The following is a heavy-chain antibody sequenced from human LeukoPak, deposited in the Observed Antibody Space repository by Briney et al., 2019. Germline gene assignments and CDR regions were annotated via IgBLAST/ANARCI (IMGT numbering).Heavy chain of an antibody. J-gene: IGHJ6*03. CDR2: VYTSGST. Sequence: PSETLSLTCTVSGGSISSYYWSWIRQPAGKGLEWIGRVYTSGSTNYNPSPKSRVTMSVDTSKNQFSLKLSSVTAADTAVYYCARESDSSGWETEYYYYYMDVWGKGTTVTVSS. CDR3: ARESDSSGWETEYYYYYMDV. D-gene: IGHD6-19*01. V-gene: IGHV4-4*07. CDR1: GGSISSYY.